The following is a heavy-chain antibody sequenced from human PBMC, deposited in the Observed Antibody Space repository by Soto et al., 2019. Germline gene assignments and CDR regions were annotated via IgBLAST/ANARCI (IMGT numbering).Heavy chain of an antibody. V-gene: IGHV1-24*01. CDR1: GYTLTELS. Sequence: ASVKVSCKVSGYTLTELSMHWVRQAPGKGLEWMGGFDPEDGETIYAQKFQGRVTMTEDTSTDTAYMELSSLRSEDTAVYYCATRPSSIAARRAFDIWGQGTMVTVSS. D-gene: IGHD6-6*01. CDR3: ATRPSSIAARRAFDI. CDR2: FDPEDGET. J-gene: IGHJ3*02.